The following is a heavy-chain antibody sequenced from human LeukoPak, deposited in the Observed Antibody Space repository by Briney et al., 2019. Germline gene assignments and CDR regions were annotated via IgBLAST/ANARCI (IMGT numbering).Heavy chain of an antibody. J-gene: IGHJ6*02. V-gene: IGHV3-23*01. CDR1: GFTFSHYG. Sequence: GGSLRLSCAASGFTFSHYGMSWVRQAPGKGLQWVSGIPSSGGTTYYADSVKGRFTISRDDPKNTLFLQMNSLRAEDTAVYYCAKDMTVTIYYYYGMDVWGQGTTVTVSS. CDR2: IPSSGGTT. D-gene: IGHD4-17*01. CDR3: AKDMTVTIYYYYGMDV.